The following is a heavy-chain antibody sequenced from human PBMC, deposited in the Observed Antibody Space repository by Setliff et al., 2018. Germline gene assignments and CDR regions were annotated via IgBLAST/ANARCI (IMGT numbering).Heavy chain of an antibody. D-gene: IGHD2-15*01. J-gene: IGHJ3*02. CDR1: GDSISSGSHY. V-gene: IGHV4-39*01. CDR2: INYSGIT. CDR3: ARLPGYCNGGNCYGYYTFDI. Sequence: PSETLSLTCTVSGDSISSGSHYWGWIRQPPGKGLEWIGSINYSGITYYSPSLKSRVIVSVDTSKNQFSLKLSSVTAADTAVYYCARLPGYCNGGNCYGYYTFDIWGQGTMVTVSS.